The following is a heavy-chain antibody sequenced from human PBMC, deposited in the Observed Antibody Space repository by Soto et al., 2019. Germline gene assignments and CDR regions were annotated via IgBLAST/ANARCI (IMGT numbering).Heavy chain of an antibody. CDR2: ISGSGTNT. J-gene: IGHJ4*02. Sequence: EVQLLESGGGLVQPGGSPRLSCAASGFTFSSCSMAWVRLAPGKGLEWVSSISGSGTNTYYSDSVRGRFTISRDNSKNTLYLQMNSLRGDDTAVYYCAKGGGGGWYDDWGQGTLVTVSS. V-gene: IGHV3-23*01. D-gene: IGHD6-19*01. CDR3: AKGGGGGWYDD. CDR1: GFTFSSCS.